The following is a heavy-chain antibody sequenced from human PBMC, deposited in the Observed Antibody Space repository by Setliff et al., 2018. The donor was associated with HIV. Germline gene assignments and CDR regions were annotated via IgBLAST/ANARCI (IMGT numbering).Heavy chain of an antibody. J-gene: IGHJ4*02. V-gene: IGHV1-69*05. CDR3: ARDWEFLDYYDSSGHPEYYFDS. D-gene: IGHD3-22*01. CDR1: GGTFSSYA. CDR2: IIPIFGTA. Sequence: ASVKVSCKASGGTFSSYAISWVRQAPGQGLEWMGGIIPIFGTANYAQKFQGRVTITTDESTSTAYMDLSSLKSEDTAVYYCARDWEFLDYYDSSGHPEYYFDSWGQGTLVTVS.